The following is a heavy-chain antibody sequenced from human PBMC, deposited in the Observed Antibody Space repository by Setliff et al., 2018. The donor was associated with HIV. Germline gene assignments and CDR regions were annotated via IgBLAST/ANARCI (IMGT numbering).Heavy chain of an antibody. CDR3: ARDFYGSGRSACFDY. Sequence: ASVKVSCKASGYPFTSYYMHWVRQAPGQGLEWMGIINPTGGSTSYAQKFQGRVTMTTDESTSTAYMELSSLRSEDTAVYYCARDFYGSGRSACFDYWGQGTLVTVSS. J-gene: IGHJ4*02. CDR1: GYPFTSYY. D-gene: IGHD3-10*01. CDR2: INPTGGST. V-gene: IGHV1-46*01.